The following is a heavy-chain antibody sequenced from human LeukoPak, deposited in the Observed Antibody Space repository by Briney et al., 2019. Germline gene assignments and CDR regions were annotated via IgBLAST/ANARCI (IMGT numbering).Heavy chain of an antibody. J-gene: IGHJ5*02. CDR1: GGSFSGYY. D-gene: IGHD6-13*01. CDR2: INHSGST. V-gene: IGHV4-34*01. CDR3: ARHVAHSSSWYGLGYNWFDP. Sequence: SETLSLTCAVYGGSFSGYYWSWIRQPPGKGLEWIGEINHSGSTNYNPSLKSRVTISVDTSKNQFSLKLSSVTAADTALYYCARHVAHSSSWYGLGYNWFDPWGQGTLVTVSS.